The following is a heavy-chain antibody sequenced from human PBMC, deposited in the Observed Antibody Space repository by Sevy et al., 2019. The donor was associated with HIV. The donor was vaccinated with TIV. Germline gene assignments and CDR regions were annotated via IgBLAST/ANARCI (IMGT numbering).Heavy chain of an antibody. CDR2: MNPNSGNT. CDR1: GYTFTSYD. D-gene: IGHD3-10*01. Sequence: ASVKVSCKASGYTFTSYDINWVRQATGQGLEWMGWMNPNSGNTGYAQKFQGRVTMTRNTSISKAYMELSSLRSEDTAVYYCARWADYYGSGSYAVGYYYYGMDVWGQGTTVTVSS. J-gene: IGHJ6*02. CDR3: ARWADYYGSGSYAVGYYYYGMDV. V-gene: IGHV1-8*01.